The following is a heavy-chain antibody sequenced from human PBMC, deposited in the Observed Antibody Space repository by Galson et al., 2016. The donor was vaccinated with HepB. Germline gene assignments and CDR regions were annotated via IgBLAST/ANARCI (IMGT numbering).Heavy chain of an antibody. CDR1: GGSFSVYY. CDR3: ARGGRFCSSTSCYPWFDT. CDR2: INHSGTI. V-gene: IGHV4-34*01. D-gene: IGHD2-2*01. Sequence: SETLSLTCAVYGGSFSVYYWNWIRQSPGKGLEWIGEINHSGTINYNASLKSRVTISIDTSKNQFSLKLTSVTAADTAVYYCARGGRFCSSTSCYPWFDTWGQGTLVTVSS. J-gene: IGHJ5*02.